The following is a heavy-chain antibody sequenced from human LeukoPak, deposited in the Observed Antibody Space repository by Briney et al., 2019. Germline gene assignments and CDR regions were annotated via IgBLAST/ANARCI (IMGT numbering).Heavy chain of an antibody. D-gene: IGHD1-26*01. CDR1: GLTFINAW. J-gene: IGHJ3*02. V-gene: IGHV3-15*01. CDR2: IKSKTDGGTS. Sequence: GGSLRLSCATSGLTFINAWMSWFRQTPGKGLEWVGRIKSKTDGGTSDYAAPVQGRFTISRDDSKNTLYLQMNSLKIEDTAVYYCATDPGEWEPIWGQGTMVTVTS. CDR3: ATDPGEWEPI.